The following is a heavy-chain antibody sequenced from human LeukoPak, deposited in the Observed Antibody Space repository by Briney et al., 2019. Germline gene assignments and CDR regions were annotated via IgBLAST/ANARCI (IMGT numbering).Heavy chain of an antibody. D-gene: IGHD6-13*01. CDR2: IKQDGSEK. V-gene: IGHV3-7*01. Sequence: GGSLRLSCAVSGFSVSGYWMTWVRQAPGKGLEWVANIKQDGSEKNYVDSVKGRFTISRDNAENSLFLQMNSLRVEDAAVYYCAREWQGGIAAAGTRIEGDYWGQGTLVTVSS. J-gene: IGHJ4*02. CDR3: AREWQGGIAAAGTRIEGDY. CDR1: GFSVSGYW.